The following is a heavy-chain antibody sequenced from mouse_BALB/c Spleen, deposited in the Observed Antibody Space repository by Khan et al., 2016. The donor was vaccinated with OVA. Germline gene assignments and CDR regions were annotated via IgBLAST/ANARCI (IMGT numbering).Heavy chain of an antibody. D-gene: IGHD1-1*01. V-gene: IGHV1-20*02. CDR2: INPHIGET. CDR1: GYSFTGYF. J-gene: IGHJ2*01. CDR3: ARIYGSDFDY. Sequence: EVQLQESGPELVKPGASVKISCKASGYSFTGYFIHWVMQSHGKSLEWIGRINPHIGETFYNQKFRGKATLTVDESSSTAHMELRSLASEDSAVYFCARIYGSDFDYWGQGTTLTASS.